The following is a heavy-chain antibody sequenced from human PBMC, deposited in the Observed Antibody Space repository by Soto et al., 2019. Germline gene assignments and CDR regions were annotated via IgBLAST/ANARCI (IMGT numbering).Heavy chain of an antibody. D-gene: IGHD1-26*01. J-gene: IGHJ4*02. CDR1: AGTFRSYG. V-gene: IGHV1-69*01. Sequence: QVQLVQSGPEVKKPGSSVKVSCQTSAGTFRSYGISWVRQAPGQRFAWMGGIIPIVGTTNYAQNFQGRVTMTAVGSTNTVYMELSSLASEDTAVYYCAGYRVGASASLQYVDSWGQGTLVTVSS. CDR3: AGYRVGASASLQYVDS. CDR2: IIPIVGTT.